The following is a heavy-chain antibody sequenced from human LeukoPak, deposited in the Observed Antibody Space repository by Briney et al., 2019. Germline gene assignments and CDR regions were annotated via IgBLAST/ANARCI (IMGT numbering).Heavy chain of an antibody. J-gene: IGHJ6*03. CDR3: ARGMEPYYYMDV. CDR1: GGTFSNYA. Sequence: ASVKVSCKASGGTFSNYAISWVRQAPGQGLEWMGGIIPIFGTANYAQKFRGRVTITADKSTRTAYMELSSLRSEDTAVYYCARGMEPYYYMDVWGKGTTVTVSS. CDR2: IIPIFGTA. V-gene: IGHV1-69*06. D-gene: IGHD1-26*01.